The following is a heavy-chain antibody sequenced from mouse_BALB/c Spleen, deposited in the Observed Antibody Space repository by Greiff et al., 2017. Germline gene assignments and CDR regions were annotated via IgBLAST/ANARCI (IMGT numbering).Heavy chain of an antibody. D-gene: IGHD2-10*02. CDR3: AREEWYGNPFAY. CDR1: GFTFSSYG. Sequence: DVKLVESGGGLVQPGGSLKLSCAASGFTFSSYGMSWVRQTPDKRLELVATINSNGGSTYYPDSVKGRFTISRDNAKNTLYLQMSSLKSEDTAMYYCAREEWYGNPFAYWGQGTLVTVSA. V-gene: IGHV5-6-3*01. J-gene: IGHJ3*01. CDR2: INSNGGST.